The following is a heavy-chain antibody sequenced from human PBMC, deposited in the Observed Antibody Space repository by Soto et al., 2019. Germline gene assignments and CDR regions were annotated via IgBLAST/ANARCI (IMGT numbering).Heavy chain of an antibody. V-gene: IGHV1-8*01. CDR2: MNPNSGDT. CDR3: ARAIFRVVNNDN. D-gene: IGHD3-3*01. J-gene: IGHJ4*02. Sequence: QVQLVQSGAEVKKPGASVKVSCKASGYTFTGYDINWVRQDTGQGLEWMGWMNPNSGDTGYAPKFQGRVTMTRDTSIGKAYMELPSLRSEDTAVSYCARAIFRVVNNDNWGQGTLVTVSS. CDR1: GYTFTGYD.